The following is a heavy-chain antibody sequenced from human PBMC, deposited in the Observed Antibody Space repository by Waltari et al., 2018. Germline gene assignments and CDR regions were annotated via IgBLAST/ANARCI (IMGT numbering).Heavy chain of an antibody. J-gene: IGHJ5*02. CDR1: GFTFRNYA. V-gene: IGHV3-23*01. CDR2: ITGNGDNT. Sequence: EVQLLESGGGLVQPGGSLRLSCEASGFTFRNYAMSWVRQAPGKGLEWVSGITGNGDNTYYAGSVKGRFTISRDNSKNPLSLQMNSLRDDDTAVYSCAKNANANYINWFDPWGQGTLVTVSS. D-gene: IGHD1-7*01. CDR3: AKNANANYINWFDP.